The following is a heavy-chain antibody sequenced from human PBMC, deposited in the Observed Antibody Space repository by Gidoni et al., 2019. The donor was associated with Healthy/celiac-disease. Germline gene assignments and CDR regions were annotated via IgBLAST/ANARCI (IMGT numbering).Heavy chain of an antibody. CDR3: ARDHRWNDGSGYGMDV. CDR2: SYSGGST. CDR1: GFTVSSNC. J-gene: IGHJ6*02. V-gene: IGHV3-53*01. Sequence: EVQLVESGGGFIQPGWSLRLSCAASGFTVSSNCRSWVRQAPGKGLEWVSVSYSGGSTYYADSVKGRFTISRDNSKNTLYLQMNSLRAEDTAVYYCARDHRWNDGSGYGMDVWGQGTTVTVSS. D-gene: IGHD1-1*01.